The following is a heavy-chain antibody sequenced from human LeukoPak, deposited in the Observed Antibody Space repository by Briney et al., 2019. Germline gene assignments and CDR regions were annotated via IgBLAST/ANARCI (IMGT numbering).Heavy chain of an antibody. D-gene: IGHD7-27*01. Sequence: GASVKVSCKASGYTFTGYYMHWVRLAPGQGLEWMGWINPNSGDTNYAQKFQDRVTMTRDTSISTAYMEINSLRYDDTAVYYCASELGIVPWGQGTLVTVSS. CDR3: ASELGIVP. J-gene: IGHJ5*02. V-gene: IGHV1-2*02. CDR2: INPNSGDT. CDR1: GYTFTGYY.